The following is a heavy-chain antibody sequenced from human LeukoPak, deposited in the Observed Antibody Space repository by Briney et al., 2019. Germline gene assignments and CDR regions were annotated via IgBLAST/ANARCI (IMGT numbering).Heavy chain of an antibody. V-gene: IGHV3-33*01. CDR3: ARDSYYYGSGSYPFDY. J-gene: IGHJ4*02. Sequence: PGGSLRLSCAASGFTFSSYGMHWVRQAPGKGLEGVAVIWYEGSNKYYADSVKGRFTISRDNSKNTLHLQMNSLRAEDTAVYYCARDSYYYGSGSYPFDYWGQGTLVTVSS. CDR1: GFTFSSYG. D-gene: IGHD3-10*01. CDR2: IWYEGSNK.